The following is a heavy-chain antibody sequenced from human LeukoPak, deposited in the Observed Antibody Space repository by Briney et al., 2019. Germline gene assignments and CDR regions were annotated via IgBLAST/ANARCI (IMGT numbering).Heavy chain of an antibody. Sequence: SQTLSLTCTVSGGTISSYYWSWIGQPPGKGLEWIGYIHYSGSTKYNPSLKSRVTISVDTSKNQFSLKLSSVTAADTAVYYCARWYSSGWAFDYWGQGTLVTVSS. CDR1: GGTISSYY. J-gene: IGHJ4*02. CDR2: IHYSGST. V-gene: IGHV4-59*08. CDR3: ARWYSSGWAFDY. D-gene: IGHD6-19*01.